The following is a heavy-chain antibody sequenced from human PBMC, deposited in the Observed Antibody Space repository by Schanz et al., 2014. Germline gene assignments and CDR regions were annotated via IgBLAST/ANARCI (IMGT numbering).Heavy chain of an antibody. D-gene: IGHD3-10*01. Sequence: QVQLVQSGAEVKRPGSSVKVSCTASGDTFSSYTISWVRQAPGQGLERMGRIIPVLNIANYAQKFQDRITITADKATSTTYMELSSLRSDDTAVYYCARRASSRTYYDIWGQGTLVTVSS. V-gene: IGHV1-69*02. CDR1: GDTFSSYT. J-gene: IGHJ4*02. CDR2: IIPVLNIA. CDR3: ARRASSRTYYDI.